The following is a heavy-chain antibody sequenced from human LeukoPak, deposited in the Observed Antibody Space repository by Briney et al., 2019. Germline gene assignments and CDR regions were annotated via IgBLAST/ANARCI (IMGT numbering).Heavy chain of an antibody. J-gene: IGHJ5*02. V-gene: IGHV3-23*01. CDR2: ISGSGGST. CDR1: GFMFSNYA. Sequence: GGSLRLSCAASGFMFSNYAMSWVRQAPGKGLEWVSAISGSGGSTYYADSVKGRFTISRDNSKNTLYLQMNSLRAEDTAVYYCAKDQGYSSEYFDPWGQGTLVTVSS. CDR3: AKDQGYSSEYFDP. D-gene: IGHD6-25*01.